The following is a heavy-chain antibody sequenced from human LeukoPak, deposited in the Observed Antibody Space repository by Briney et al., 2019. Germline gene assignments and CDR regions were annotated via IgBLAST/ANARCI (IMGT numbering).Heavy chain of an antibody. CDR3: VRGLTTVATWLYL. D-gene: IGHD4-17*01. Sequence: GASVKVSCKASGYTLTGYLMHWVRQAPGQGLEWMGWISPNSGDTKYAQKFQGRVTMTRDTSISTAYMEVSRLRSDDTAVYYCVRGLTTVATWLYLWGRGTLVTVSS. CDR2: ISPNSGDT. J-gene: IGHJ2*01. V-gene: IGHV1-2*02. CDR1: GYTLTGYL.